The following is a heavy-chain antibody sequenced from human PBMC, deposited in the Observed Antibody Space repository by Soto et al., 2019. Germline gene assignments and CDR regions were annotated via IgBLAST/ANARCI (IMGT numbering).Heavy chain of an antibody. V-gene: IGHV1-3*01. CDR1: GYTFTSYA. J-gene: IGHJ6*02. D-gene: IGHD1-26*01. CDR3: ARVLVGATTYYYYGMDV. CDR2: INAGNGNT. Sequence: QVPLVQSGAEVKKPGASVKVSCKASGYTFTSYAMHWVRQAPGQRLEWMGWINAGNGNTKYSQKFQGRVTITRDTSASTAYMELSSLRSEDTAVYYCARVLVGATTYYYYGMDVWGQGTTVTVSS.